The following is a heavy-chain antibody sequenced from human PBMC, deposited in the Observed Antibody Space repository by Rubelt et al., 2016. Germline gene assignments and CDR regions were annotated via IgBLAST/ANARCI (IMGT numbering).Heavy chain of an antibody. V-gene: IGHV3-33*01. Sequence: GRSLRLSCAPSGFIFSNYAMHWVRQAPGKGLEWVAIIWYDGSDKYYSDSVKGRFTISRDNSKNTLYLQMNSLRADDTGVYYCARGRSNNYGMDVWGQGTAVTVSS. D-gene: IGHD2/OR15-2a*01. CDR1: GFIFSNYA. CDR2: IWYDGSDK. CDR3: ARGRSNNYGMDV. J-gene: IGHJ6*02.